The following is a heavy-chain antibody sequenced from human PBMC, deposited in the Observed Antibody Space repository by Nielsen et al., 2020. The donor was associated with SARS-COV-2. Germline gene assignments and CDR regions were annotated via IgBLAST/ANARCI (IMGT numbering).Heavy chain of an antibody. Sequence: SETLSLTCTVSGGPISSYYWSWIRQPPGKGLEWIGYIYYSGSINYNPSLKSRVTISVDTSKNQFSLKLSSVTAADTAVYYCARVSRIQLWPYYFDYWGQGTLVTVSS. V-gene: IGHV4-59*01. CDR2: IYYSGSI. CDR1: GGPISSYY. CDR3: ARVSRIQLWPYYFDY. D-gene: IGHD5-18*01. J-gene: IGHJ4*02.